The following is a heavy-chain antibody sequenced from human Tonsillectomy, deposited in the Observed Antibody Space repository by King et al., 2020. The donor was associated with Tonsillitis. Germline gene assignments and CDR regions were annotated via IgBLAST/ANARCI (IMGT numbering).Heavy chain of an antibody. V-gene: IGHV3-53*01. Sequence: VQLVESGGGLIQPGGSLRLSCAASGFTVSSNYMSWVRQAPGKGLEWVSVIYSGGSTYYADSVKGRFTISRANSKNTLYLQMNSLRAEDTAVYYCARGWGSGWYFDYFDYWGQGTLVTVSS. J-gene: IGHJ4*02. CDR2: IYSGGST. CDR3: ARGWGSGWYFDYFDY. CDR1: GFTVSSNY. D-gene: IGHD6-19*01.